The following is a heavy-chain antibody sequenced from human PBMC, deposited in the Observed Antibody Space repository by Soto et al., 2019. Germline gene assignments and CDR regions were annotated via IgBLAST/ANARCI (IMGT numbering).Heavy chain of an antibody. Sequence: QVQLVQSGAEVKKPGSSVKVSCKASGGTFSSYAISWVRQAPGQGLEWMGGIIPIFGTANYAQKFQGRVTITADKSTSTAYRELSSLRSEDTAVYYCARGSYCSSTSCYHLGVVEKRYYYYGMDVWGQGTTVTVSS. CDR1: GGTFSSYA. V-gene: IGHV1-69*06. CDR3: ARGSYCSSTSCYHLGVVEKRYYYYGMDV. D-gene: IGHD2-2*01. CDR2: IIPIFGTA. J-gene: IGHJ6*02.